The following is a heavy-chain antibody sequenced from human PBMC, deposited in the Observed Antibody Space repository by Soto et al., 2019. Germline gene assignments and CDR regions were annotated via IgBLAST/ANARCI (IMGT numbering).Heavy chain of an antibody. V-gene: IGHV4-59*01. CDR3: ARGRTVRNYADDSSDYFYFFDY. Sequence: SETLSLTCTVSGDSISTFYWGWMRQSPGKELEWIGYVYYTGSTNYNPSLKSRVTISVDRSKNQFSLKLTSANAADTAVYYCARGRTVRNYADDSSDYFYFFDYWGQGTQVTFSS. CDR2: VYYTGST. D-gene: IGHD3-22*01. CDR1: GDSISTFY. J-gene: IGHJ4*02.